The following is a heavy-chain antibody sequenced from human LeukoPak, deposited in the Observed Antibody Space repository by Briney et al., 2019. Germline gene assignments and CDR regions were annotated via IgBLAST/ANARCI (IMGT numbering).Heavy chain of an antibody. J-gene: IGHJ4*02. CDR3: ARAMASTPLAPFDF. D-gene: IGHD5-24*01. Sequence: GASVKVSCKASEYTFTGYYMHWVRQAPGQGLEWMGWINPNSGGTTYAQKFQGRVTMTRDTSITTAYMEVSRLTSDDTAVYYCARAMASTPLAPFDFWGQGTLVTVSS. V-gene: IGHV1-2*02. CDR1: EYTFTGYY. CDR2: INPNSGGT.